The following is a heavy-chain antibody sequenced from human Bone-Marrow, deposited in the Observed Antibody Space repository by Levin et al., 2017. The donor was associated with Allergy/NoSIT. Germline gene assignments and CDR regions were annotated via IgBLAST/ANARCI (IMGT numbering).Heavy chain of an antibody. Sequence: LSLPCAASGFTFSNSALSWVRQAPGKGLDWVSSVSGSTNKTYYADSVRGRFTISRDNSKNTLTLHMNRLRADDTAIYYCAKTKEDIVLVPAAATPYWYFDLWGRGTLVTVSS. CDR3: AKTKEDIVLVPAAATPYWYFDL. J-gene: IGHJ2*01. D-gene: IGHD2-2*01. CDR2: VSGSTNKT. V-gene: IGHV3-23*01. CDR1: GFTFSNSA.